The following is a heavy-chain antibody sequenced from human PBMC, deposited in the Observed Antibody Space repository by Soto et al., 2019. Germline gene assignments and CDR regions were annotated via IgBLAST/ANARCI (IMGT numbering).Heavy chain of an antibody. V-gene: IGHV3-48*01. J-gene: IGHJ4*02. CDR1: GFTFSSYS. Sequence: GGSLRLSCAASGFTFSSYSMNWVRQAPGKGLEWVSYISSSSSTIYYADSVKGRFTISRDNAKNSLYLQMNSLRSDDTAVYYCARVGYCGGDCYAGLDYWGQGTLVTVSS. CDR2: ISSSSSTI. D-gene: IGHD2-21*02. CDR3: ARVGYCGGDCYAGLDY.